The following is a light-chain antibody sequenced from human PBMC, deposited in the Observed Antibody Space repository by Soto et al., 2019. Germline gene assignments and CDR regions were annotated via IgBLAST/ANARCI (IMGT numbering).Light chain of an antibody. CDR2: EVS. J-gene: IGLJ2*01. Sequence: QSVLTQPPSASGSPGQSVTISCTGTSSDVGGYNYVSWYQQHPGKAPKLMIYEVSKRPSGVPDRFSGSKSGNTASLTVSGLQAEDGADYYCRSYLGSNNLLVGGGTKRTV. CDR1: SSDVGGYNY. V-gene: IGLV2-8*01. CDR3: RSYLGSNNLL.